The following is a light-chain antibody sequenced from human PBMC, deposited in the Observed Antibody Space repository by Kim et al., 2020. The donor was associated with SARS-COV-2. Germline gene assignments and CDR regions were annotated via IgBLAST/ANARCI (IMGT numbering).Light chain of an antibody. Sequence: GDRVTITCRASQSIGSCFAWYQQKPGKAPNLLIYDVSTLESGVPSRFSGRGSGTEFTLTISSLQTDDLGTYHCLRCRQFKTFGQGTKV. J-gene: IGKJ1*01. CDR1: QSIGSC. CDR3: LRCRQFKT. V-gene: IGKV1-5*01. CDR2: DVS.